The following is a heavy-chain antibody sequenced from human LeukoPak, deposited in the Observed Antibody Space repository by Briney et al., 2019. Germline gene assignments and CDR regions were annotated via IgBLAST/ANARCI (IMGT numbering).Heavy chain of an antibody. Sequence: SGTLSLTCAVSSGSIFNSNWWSWVRQPPGKGLEWIGQIFHSGSTSYSPSLKSRVTISVDTSKNQFSLKLSSVTAADTAVYYCARVATTNYYYYMDVWGKGTTVTVSS. CDR2: IFHSGST. V-gene: IGHV4-4*02. CDR3: ARVATTNYYYYMDV. CDR1: SGSIFNSNW. J-gene: IGHJ6*03. D-gene: IGHD1-26*01.